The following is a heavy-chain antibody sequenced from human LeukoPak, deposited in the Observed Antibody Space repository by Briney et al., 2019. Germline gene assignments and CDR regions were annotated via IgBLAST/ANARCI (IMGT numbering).Heavy chain of an antibody. V-gene: IGHV3-30*04. J-gene: IGHJ4*02. Sequence: GGSLRLSCAASGFSFGYYNMHWVRQDPRKGLEWLTVISFDGKHIAYPESVQGRVTISRDVSKNTLYLQMHGLTTEDTAVYYCARDRVQIWSYVGTFDYWGRGALVTVSS. CDR1: GFSFGYYN. CDR2: ISFDGKHI. D-gene: IGHD5-18*01. CDR3: ARDRVQIWSYVGTFDY.